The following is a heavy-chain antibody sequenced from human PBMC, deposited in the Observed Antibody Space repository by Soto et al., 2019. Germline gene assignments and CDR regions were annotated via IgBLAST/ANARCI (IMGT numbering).Heavy chain of an antibody. CDR2: ISGSGGST. J-gene: IGHJ4*02. Sequence: GGSLRLSCAAPGFTFSSYATSWVRQAPGKGLEWVSAISGSGGSTYYADSVKGRFTISRGNSKNTLYLQMNSLRAEDTAVYYCAKALHRKTTLFSPVDYWGQGTLVTVSS. CDR1: GFTFSSYA. CDR3: AKALHRKTTLFSPVDY. V-gene: IGHV3-23*01. D-gene: IGHD4-4*01.